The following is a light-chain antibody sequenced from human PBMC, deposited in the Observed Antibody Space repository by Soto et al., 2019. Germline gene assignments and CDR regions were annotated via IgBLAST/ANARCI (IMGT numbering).Light chain of an antibody. J-gene: IGKJ2*01. Sequence: VLTQSPGTLSLSPGERATLSCRTSQSVSSSYLAWYQQKSGQAQRLLIYGASIRATGVPDRFSGSGFGTDFTIIISRIEPEDFAVYYCQQYVRSAPVYTFGQGTKLEIK. CDR3: QQYVRSAPVYT. CDR1: QSVSSSY. CDR2: GAS. V-gene: IGKV3-20*01.